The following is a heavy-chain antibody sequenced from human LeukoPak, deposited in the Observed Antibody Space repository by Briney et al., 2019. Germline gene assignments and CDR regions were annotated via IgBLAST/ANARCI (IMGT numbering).Heavy chain of an antibody. CDR3: ARSIRRYFDWLPRTYPPYYYYGMDV. D-gene: IGHD3-9*01. CDR1: GYTFTSYD. V-gene: IGHV1-8*01. CDR2: MNPNRCNT. J-gene: IGHJ6*02. Sequence: ASVKVSCKASGYTFTSYDIQWVRQATGHGLEWRGWMNPNRCNTGYAQKFQGRVTMTRNTSISTAYMELSSLRSEDTAVYYCARSIRRYFDWLPRTYPPYYYYGMDVWGQGTTVTVSS.